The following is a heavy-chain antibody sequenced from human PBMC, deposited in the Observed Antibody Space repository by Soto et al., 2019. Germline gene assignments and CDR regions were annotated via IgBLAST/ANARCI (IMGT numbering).Heavy chain of an antibody. CDR1: GFTFSAHY. J-gene: IGHJ4*02. Sequence: EVQLVESGGGLVQPGGSLRLSCAASGFTFSAHYMDWVRQAPGKGLEWVGRTRNKANNYTTEYAASVKGRFTISRDDSKHSLYLQMNSLKTEDTAVYYCAFVGAPRAYWGQGALVTVSS. CDR3: AFVGAPRAY. D-gene: IGHD1-26*01. CDR2: TRNKANNYTT. V-gene: IGHV3-72*01.